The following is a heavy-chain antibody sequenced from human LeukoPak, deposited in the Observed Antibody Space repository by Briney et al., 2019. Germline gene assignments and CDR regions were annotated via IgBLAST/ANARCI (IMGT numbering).Heavy chain of an antibody. V-gene: IGHV1-69*05. CDR2: IIPIFGTA. CDR1: GGTFSSYA. D-gene: IGHD6-13*01. Sequence: GASVKVSCKASGGTFSSYAISWVRQAPGQGLEWMGGIIPIFGTANYAQKFQGRVTITTDESTSTAYMELSSLRSEDTAVYYCARDRQQLVRWYAFDIWGQGTMVTVSS. CDR3: ARDRQQLVRWYAFDI. J-gene: IGHJ3*02.